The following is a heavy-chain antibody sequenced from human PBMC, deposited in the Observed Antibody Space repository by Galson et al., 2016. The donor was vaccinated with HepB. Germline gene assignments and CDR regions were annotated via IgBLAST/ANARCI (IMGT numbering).Heavy chain of an antibody. Sequence: SVKVSCKASDYTFTNYGVSWVRQAPGQRLEWMGWISAYNGDTNYAPKFRGRLTMTTDTSTSTAYMELRSLRSDDTAVYYCARDVASAWRTYYFDSWGQGALVTVSS. CDR1: DYTFTNYG. CDR3: ARDVASAWRTYYFDS. CDR2: ISAYNGDT. J-gene: IGHJ4*02. V-gene: IGHV1-18*01. D-gene: IGHD2-2*01.